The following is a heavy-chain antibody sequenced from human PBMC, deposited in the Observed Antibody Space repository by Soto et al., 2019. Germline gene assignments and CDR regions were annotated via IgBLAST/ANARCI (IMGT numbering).Heavy chain of an antibody. J-gene: IGHJ4*02. CDR3: ARALRRDSSSSTSVDY. V-gene: IGHV1-46*01. CDR2: INPSGGST. Sequence: ASVKVSCKASGYTFTSYYMHWVRQAPGQGLEWMGIINPSGGSTSYAQKFQGRVTMTRDTSTSTVYMELSSLRSEDTAVYYCARALRRDSSSSTSVDYWGQGTLVTVSS. CDR1: GYTFTSYY. D-gene: IGHD6-6*01.